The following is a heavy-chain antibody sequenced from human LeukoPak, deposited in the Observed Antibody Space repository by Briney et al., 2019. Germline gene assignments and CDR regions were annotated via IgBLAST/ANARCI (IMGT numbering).Heavy chain of an antibody. V-gene: IGHV3-53*01. CDR1: GFTDSSNY. CDR3: ARSQGYQLPFDY. Sequence: QPGGSLRLSCAASGFTDSSNYMSWVRQAPGKGLEWVSVIYSGGSTYYADSVKGRFTISRDNPKNTLYLQMNSLRAEDTAVYYCARSQGYQLPFDYWGQGTLVTVSS. J-gene: IGHJ4*02. D-gene: IGHD2-2*01. CDR2: IYSGGST.